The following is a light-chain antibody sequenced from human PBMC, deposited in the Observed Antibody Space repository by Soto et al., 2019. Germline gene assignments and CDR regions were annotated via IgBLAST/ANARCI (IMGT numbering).Light chain of an antibody. V-gene: IGKV1-33*01. CDR2: DAS. Sequence: DIQMTQSPSSLSASVGDRVTITCRASQDITNYLNWYQQKPGKAPKLLIYDASTLETGVPSRFSGSGSGTDFTFTISSLQPEDIGTYYCQQYDNLRIIFGQGTRLEI. CDR3: QQYDNLRII. J-gene: IGKJ5*01. CDR1: QDITNY.